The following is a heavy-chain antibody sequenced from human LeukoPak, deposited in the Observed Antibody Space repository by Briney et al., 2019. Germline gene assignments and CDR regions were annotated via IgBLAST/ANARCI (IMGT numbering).Heavy chain of an antibody. V-gene: IGHV3-74*01. CDR2: INSDGGST. CDR3: ARDTSYGMDV. D-gene: IGHD3-16*01. J-gene: IGHJ6*02. CDR1: GFTFSIYW. Sequence: GGSLRLSCAASGFTFSIYWMHWVRQAPGKGLVWVSRINSDGGSTDYADSVKGRFTISRDNAKNTVYLQMSSLRAENTAVYYCARDTSYGMDVWGQGTTVTVSS.